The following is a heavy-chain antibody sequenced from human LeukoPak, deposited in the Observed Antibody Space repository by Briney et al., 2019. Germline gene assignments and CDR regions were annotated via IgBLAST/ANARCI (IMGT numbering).Heavy chain of an antibody. V-gene: IGHV1-69*05. Sequence: GSSVKVSCKASGGTFSSYAISWVRQAPGQGLEWMGGIIPIFGTANFAQKFQGRVTITTDESTSTAYMELSSLRPEDTAVYYCARDQRGDSSGYYEIWGQGTLVTVSS. D-gene: IGHD3-22*01. CDR2: IIPIFGTA. CDR1: GGTFSSYA. CDR3: ARDQRGDSSGYYEI. J-gene: IGHJ4*02.